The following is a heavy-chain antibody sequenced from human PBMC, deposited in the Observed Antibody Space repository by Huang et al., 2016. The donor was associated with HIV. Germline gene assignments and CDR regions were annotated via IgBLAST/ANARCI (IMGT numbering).Heavy chain of an antibody. J-gene: IGHJ4*02. CDR1: GFILSNYG. D-gene: IGHD3-22*01. Sequence: VQLIESGGGVVQPGKSLRLSCATSGFILSNYGMHWVRQAQGKGLKGVAFIRNDGMKKKYADSVRGRFTVGRDNGNNTLFLQMRSLGVDDTAVYYCARGDYYDSSGYHPGYFDYWGQGILVTVSS. V-gene: IGHV3-33*04. CDR3: ARGDYYDSSGYHPGYFDY. CDR2: IRNDGMKK.